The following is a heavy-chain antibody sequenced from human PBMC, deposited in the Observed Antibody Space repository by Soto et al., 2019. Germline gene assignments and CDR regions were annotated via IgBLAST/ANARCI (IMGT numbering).Heavy chain of an antibody. Sequence: EVQLLESGGGLVQPGGSLRLSCAASGFTFSSYAMSWVRQAPGKGLEWVSAISGSGGSTYYADSVKGRFTISRDNSKNTLYLQMNSLKAEDTAVYYCAKAVHRSFIVATMGGYFFDYWGQGTLVTVSS. CDR1: GFTFSSYA. V-gene: IGHV3-23*01. J-gene: IGHJ4*02. CDR2: ISGSGGST. CDR3: AKAVHRSFIVATMGGYFFDY. D-gene: IGHD5-12*01.